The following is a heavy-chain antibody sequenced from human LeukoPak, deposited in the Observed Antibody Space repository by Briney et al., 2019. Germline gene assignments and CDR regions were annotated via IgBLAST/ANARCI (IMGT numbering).Heavy chain of an antibody. CDR2: IYYSGST. J-gene: IGHJ4*02. CDR3: ARGILGPYYFDY. Sequence: SETLSLTCTVSGGSISSSSYYWGWIRQPPGKGLEWIGSIYYSGSTYYNPSLKSRVTMSVDTFKNQFSLKLSSVTAADTAVYYCARGILGPYYFDYWGQGTLVTVSS. CDR1: GGSISSSSYY. V-gene: IGHV4-39*07. D-gene: IGHD2-15*01.